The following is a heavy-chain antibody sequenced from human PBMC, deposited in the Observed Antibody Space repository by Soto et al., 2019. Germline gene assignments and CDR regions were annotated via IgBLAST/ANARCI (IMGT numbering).Heavy chain of an antibody. Sequence: QVQLVQSGAEVKKPGASVKVSCKAPRYIFTAYFMHWVRQAPGQGFQLMGWINPNNGSTHYGLSFQGRVTMTRDTSISTAYMELSSLRSDDTAVYYCASHDPGARFDPWGQGTLVIVSS. D-gene: IGHD1-1*01. V-gene: IGHV1-2*02. CDR1: RYIFTAYF. J-gene: IGHJ5*02. CDR3: ASHDPGARFDP. CDR2: INPNNGST.